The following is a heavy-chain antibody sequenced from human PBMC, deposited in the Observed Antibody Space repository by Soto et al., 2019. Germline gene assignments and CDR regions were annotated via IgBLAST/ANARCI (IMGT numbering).Heavy chain of an antibody. Sequence: SVKVSCKASGGTFSSYAISWVRQAPGQGLEWMGGIIPIFGTANYAQKFQGRVTITADESTGTAYMELSSLRSEDTAVYYCARDSDYYDSSDTYNWFDPWGQGTLVTVSS. D-gene: IGHD3-22*01. CDR2: IIPIFGTA. V-gene: IGHV1-69*13. CDR1: GGTFSSYA. CDR3: ARDSDYYDSSDTYNWFDP. J-gene: IGHJ5*02.